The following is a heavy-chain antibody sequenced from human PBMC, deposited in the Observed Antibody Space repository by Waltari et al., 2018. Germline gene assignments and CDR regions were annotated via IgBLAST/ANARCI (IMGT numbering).Heavy chain of an antibody. D-gene: IGHD2-15*01. CDR1: GGTFSSYA. Sequence: QVQLVQSGAEVKKPGSSVKVSCKASGGTFSSYAISWVRQAPGHGLEWMGGIIPIFGTANYAQKFQGRVTITADESTSTAYMELSSLRSEDTAVYYCAREEGLYCSGGSCYSGQTLLDPWGQGTLVIVSS. CDR3: AREEGLYCSGGSCYSGQTLLDP. CDR2: IIPIFGTA. J-gene: IGHJ5*02. V-gene: IGHV1-69*01.